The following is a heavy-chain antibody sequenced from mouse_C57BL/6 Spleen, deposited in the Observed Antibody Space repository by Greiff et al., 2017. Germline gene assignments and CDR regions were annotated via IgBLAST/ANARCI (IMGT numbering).Heavy chain of an antibody. Sequence: QVQLQQPGAELVMPGASVKLSCKASGYTFTSYWMHWVKQRPGQGLEWIGEIDPSDSYTNYNQKFKGKSTLTVDKSSSTAYMQLSSLTSEDSAVYYCARGYCYGSGPYAMDYWGQGASVTVSS. CDR2: IDPSDSYT. CDR3: ARGYCYGSGPYAMDY. V-gene: IGHV1-69*01. J-gene: IGHJ4*01. D-gene: IGHD1-1*01. CDR1: GYTFTSYW.